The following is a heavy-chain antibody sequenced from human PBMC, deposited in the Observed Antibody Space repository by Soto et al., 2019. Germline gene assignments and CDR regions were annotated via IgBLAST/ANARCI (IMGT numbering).Heavy chain of an antibody. CDR3: ARGGMYNWNDRGMDV. CDR1: GFTFSSYG. D-gene: IGHD1-1*01. V-gene: IGHV3-33*01. CDR2: IWYDGSNK. Sequence: QVQLVESGGGVVQPGRSLRLSCAASGFTFSSYGMHWVRQAPGKGLEWVAVIWYDGSNKYYADSVKGRFTISRDNSKNTLYLQMNSLRAEDTAVFYCARGGMYNWNDRGMDVWGQGTTVTVSS. J-gene: IGHJ6*02.